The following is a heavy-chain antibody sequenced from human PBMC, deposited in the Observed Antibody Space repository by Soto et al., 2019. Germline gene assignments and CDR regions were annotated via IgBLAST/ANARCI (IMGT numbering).Heavy chain of an antibody. Sequence: PSETLSLTCTVPGGSVNNGDYYWSWIRQPPGKGLEWIGFIHDSGSISYNPSLKSRVTMSVDTSKNQFSLKLTSVNAADTAVYYCTRGGDAYKYGRWGHGTLVTVSS. CDR2: IHDSGSI. CDR3: TRGGDAYKYGR. V-gene: IGHV4-61*08. CDR1: GGSVNNGDYY. J-gene: IGHJ4*01. D-gene: IGHD2-21*01.